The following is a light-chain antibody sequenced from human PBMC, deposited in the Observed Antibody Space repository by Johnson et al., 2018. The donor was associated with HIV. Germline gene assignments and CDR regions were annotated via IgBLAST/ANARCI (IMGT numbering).Light chain of an antibody. Sequence: QSALTQPPSVSAAPGQKVTIYCSGSSSNIGYNYVSWYQQVPGTAPKLLIYDIDKRPSGIPDRFSGSQSGTSATLDISGLQTGDEADYYCGAWDSSLRVGFFGTGTKVTVL. CDR2: DID. CDR1: SSNIGYNY. CDR3: GAWDSSLRVGF. V-gene: IGLV1-51*01. J-gene: IGLJ1*01.